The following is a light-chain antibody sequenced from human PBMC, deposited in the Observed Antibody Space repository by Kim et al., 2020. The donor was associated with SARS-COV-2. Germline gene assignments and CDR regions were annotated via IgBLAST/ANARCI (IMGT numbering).Light chain of an antibody. J-gene: IGLJ3*02. CDR3: QTWGTGINWV. V-gene: IGLV4-69*01. CDR1: SGNSSYA. Sequence: VKLTCTLSSGNSSYAIAWHQQQPEKGPRYLMKLNSDGSHSKGDGIPDRFSGSSSGAERYLTISSLQSEDEADYYCQTWGTGINWVFGGGTQLTVL. CDR2: LNSDGSH.